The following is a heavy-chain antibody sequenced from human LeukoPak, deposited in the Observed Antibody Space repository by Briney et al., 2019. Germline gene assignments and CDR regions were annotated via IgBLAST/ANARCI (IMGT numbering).Heavy chain of an antibody. V-gene: IGHV4-30-4*01. CDR3: ARVLRVGPTAYFDY. CDR2: IYYSGST. J-gene: IGHJ4*02. CDR1: GGSISSGDYY. Sequence: PSETLSLTCTVSGGSISSGDYYWSWIRQPPGKGLEWIGYIYYSGSTYYNPSLKSRVTISVDTSKNQFSLKLSSVTAADTAVYYCARVLRVGPTAYFDYWGQGTLVAVSS. D-gene: IGHD1-26*01.